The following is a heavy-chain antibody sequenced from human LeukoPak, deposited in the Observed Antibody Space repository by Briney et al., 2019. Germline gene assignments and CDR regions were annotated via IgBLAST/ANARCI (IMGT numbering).Heavy chain of an antibody. Sequence: GGSLRLSCAASGFTVSSNYMSWVRQAPGKGLEWVSVIYSGGSTYYADSVKGRFTISRDNSKNTLYLQMNSLRAEDTAVYYCARIRPVGATGPFDYWGQGTLVTVSS. V-gene: IGHV3-66*01. CDR2: IYSGGST. CDR3: ARIRPVGATGPFDY. CDR1: GFTVSSNY. J-gene: IGHJ4*02. D-gene: IGHD1-26*01.